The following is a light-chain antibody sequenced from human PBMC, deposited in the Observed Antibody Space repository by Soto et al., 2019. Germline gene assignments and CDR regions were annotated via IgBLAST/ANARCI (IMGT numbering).Light chain of an antibody. CDR2: AAS. V-gene: IGKV1-9*01. J-gene: IGKJ5*01. CDR3: QQLNSYPPT. Sequence: EIKLSQSPSFLSASLGARATLTCRASQGISSYLAWYQQKPGKAPKLLIYAASTLQSGVPSRFSGSGSGTEFTLTISSLQPEDFATYYCQQLNSYPPTFAQGTRLAI. CDR1: QGISSY.